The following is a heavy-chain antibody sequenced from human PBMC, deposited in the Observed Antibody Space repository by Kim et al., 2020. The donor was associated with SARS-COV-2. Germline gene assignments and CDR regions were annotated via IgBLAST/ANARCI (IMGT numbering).Heavy chain of an antibody. V-gene: IGHV4-31*02. Sequence: YHNPSLKRRVDISVDTSKNKFSLKLSSVTAADTAVYYCARDLGGSSSGWGQGTLVTVSS. CDR3: ARDLGGSSSG. D-gene: IGHD6-6*01. J-gene: IGHJ4*02.